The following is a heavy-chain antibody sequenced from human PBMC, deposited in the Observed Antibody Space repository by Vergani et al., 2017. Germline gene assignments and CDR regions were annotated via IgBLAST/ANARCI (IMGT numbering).Heavy chain of an antibody. J-gene: IGHJ4*02. CDR3: AREASPCGGDCYSFDY. Sequence: QVQLQESGPGLVKPSETLSLTCTVSGGSISSYYWSWIRQPAGKGLEWIGRIYTSGSTNYNPSLKSRVTMSVDTSKNQFPLKLSSVTAADTAVYYCAREASPCGGDCYSFDYWGQGTLVTVSS. CDR2: IYTSGST. D-gene: IGHD2-21*02. V-gene: IGHV4-4*07. CDR1: GGSISSYY.